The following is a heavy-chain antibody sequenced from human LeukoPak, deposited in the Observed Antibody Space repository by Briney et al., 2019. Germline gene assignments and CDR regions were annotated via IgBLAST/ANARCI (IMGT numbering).Heavy chain of an antibody. CDR3: AMGPYYYDSSGYYY. CDR2: ISVSGSTK. V-gene: IGHV3-48*03. CDR1: GFTFSSYE. J-gene: IGHJ4*02. D-gene: IGHD3-22*01. Sequence: GGSLRLSCAASGFTFSSYEMNWVRQAPGKGLQWVSYISVSGSTKYYADSVKGRFTISRDNAKNTLYLQMNSLRAEDTAVYYCAMGPYYYDSSGYYYWGQGTLVTVSS.